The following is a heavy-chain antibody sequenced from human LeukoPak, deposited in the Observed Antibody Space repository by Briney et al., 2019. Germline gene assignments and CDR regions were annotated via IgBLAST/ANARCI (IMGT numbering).Heavy chain of an antibody. CDR1: GGSFSGYY. J-gene: IGHJ2*01. V-gene: IGHV4-59*01. D-gene: IGHD5-18*01. CDR3: ARDVGGYGYWYFDL. CDR2: IYYSGST. Sequence: SETLSLTCAVYGGSFSGYYWSWIRQPPGKGLEWIGYIYYSGSTNYNPSLKSRVTISVDTSKNQFSLKLSSVTAADTAVYYCARDVGGYGYWYFDLWGRGTLVTVSS.